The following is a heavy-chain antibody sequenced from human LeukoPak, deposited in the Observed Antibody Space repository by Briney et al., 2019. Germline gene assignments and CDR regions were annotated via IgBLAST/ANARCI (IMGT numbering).Heavy chain of an antibody. CDR2: IIPIFGTA. CDR1: GGTFSSYA. J-gene: IGHJ5*02. D-gene: IGHD6-13*01. CDR3: ARDYISVEQLTPRVNWFDP. Sequence: GSSVKVSCTASGGTFSSYAISWVRQAPGQGLEWMGGIIPIFGTANYAQKFQGRVTITADESTSTAYMELSSLRSEDTAVYYCARDYISVEQLTPRVNWFDPWGQGTLVTVSS. V-gene: IGHV1-69*01.